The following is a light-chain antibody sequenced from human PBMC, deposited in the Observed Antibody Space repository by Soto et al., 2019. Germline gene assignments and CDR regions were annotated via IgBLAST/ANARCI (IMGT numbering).Light chain of an antibody. CDR3: QQYYSTPPT. V-gene: IGKV4-1*01. CDR1: QSVLYSSNNKNY. CDR2: WAS. Sequence: DIVMTQSPDSLPVSLGERATINCEYSQSVLYSSNNKNYLAWYQQKPGQPPKLLIYWASTRESGVPDRFSGSGSGTDFTLTINSLQAEDGAVYYCQQYYSTPPTFGQGTKLEIK. J-gene: IGKJ2*01.